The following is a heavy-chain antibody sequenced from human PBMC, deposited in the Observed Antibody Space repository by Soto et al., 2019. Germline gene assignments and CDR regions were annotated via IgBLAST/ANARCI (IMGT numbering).Heavy chain of an antibody. J-gene: IGHJ4*02. V-gene: IGHV1-3*01. Sequence: QVQLVQSGAEVKKPGASVTVSCKASGYTFSAYKIHWVRQAPGQRLEWMGWINAGNGDTKYSQKFRDRVTIARDTSATTAYLELHSLRSEDTAVYYCAGGILSLHFWGQGTLVTVSS. CDR3: AGGILSLHF. D-gene: IGHD3-3*02. CDR2: INAGNGDT. CDR1: GYTFSAYK.